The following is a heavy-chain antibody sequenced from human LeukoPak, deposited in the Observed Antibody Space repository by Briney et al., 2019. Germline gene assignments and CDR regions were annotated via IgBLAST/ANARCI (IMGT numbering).Heavy chain of an antibody. J-gene: IGHJ4*02. CDR3: ARQGELLAFDY. CDR1: GFTFSSYG. CDR2: IYPGDSDT. Sequence: KAGGSLRLSCAASGFTFSSYGMSWVRQMPGKGLEWMGIIYPGDSDTRYSPSFQGQVTISADKSISTAYLQWSSLKASDTAMYYCARQGELLAFDYWGQGTLVTVSS. V-gene: IGHV5-51*01. D-gene: IGHD3-10*01.